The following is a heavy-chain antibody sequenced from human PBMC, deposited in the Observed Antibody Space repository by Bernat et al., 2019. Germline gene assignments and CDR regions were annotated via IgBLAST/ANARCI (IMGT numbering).Heavy chain of an antibody. CDR1: GFSFSNYG. CDR2: TWYDGSSQ. J-gene: IGHJ6*03. CDR3: ARDSPYGGHYMDV. D-gene: IGHD4/OR15-4a*01. V-gene: IGHV3-33*01. Sequence: QVQLVESGGGVVQPGGSLRLSCAASGFSFSNYGMHWVRQAPGKGLEWVAVTWYDGSSQYYADSVKGRFTISRDNSKNTLYVQMNSLRAEDTAVYYCARDSPYGGHYMDVWGKGTSVTVSS.